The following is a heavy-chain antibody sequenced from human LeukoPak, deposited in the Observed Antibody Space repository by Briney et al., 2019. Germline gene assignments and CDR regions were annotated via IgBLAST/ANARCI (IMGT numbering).Heavy chain of an antibody. CDR1: GFTFSSDA. J-gene: IGHJ6*03. Sequence: GGSLRLSCAASGFTFSSDAMTWVRQAPGKGLEWGSTVSGSAGRTDYADSVKGRFTISRDNIKNTLYLQMNSLRAEDTAVYYCAKNRGHCVNGVCHNYYYMDVWGKGTTVTVSS. CDR3: AKNRGHCVNGVCHNYYYMDV. V-gene: IGHV3-23*01. CDR2: VSGSAGRT. D-gene: IGHD2-8*01.